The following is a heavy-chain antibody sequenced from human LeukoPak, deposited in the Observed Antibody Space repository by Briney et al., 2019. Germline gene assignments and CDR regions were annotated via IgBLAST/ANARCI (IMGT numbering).Heavy chain of an antibody. J-gene: IGHJ4*02. CDR3: ARYYYDSSGYDY. D-gene: IGHD3-22*01. CDR1: GGSISSSSYD. CDR2: IYYSWST. Sequence: SETLSLTCTVSGGSISSSSYDWGWIRQPPGKGLEWIGSIYYSWSTYYNPSLKSRVPISVDTSKNQFSLKLSSVTGAGTAVYYCARYYYDSSGYDYWGQGTLVNVSS. V-gene: IGHV4-39*01.